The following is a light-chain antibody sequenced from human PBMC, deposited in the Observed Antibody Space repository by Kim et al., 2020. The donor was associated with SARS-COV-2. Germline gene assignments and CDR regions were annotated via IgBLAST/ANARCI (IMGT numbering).Light chain of an antibody. CDR1: SSDVGGYNY. V-gene: IGLV2-8*01. Sequence: QSFTISCTGTSSDVGGYNYVSWYQQHPGKAPKLMIYEVSKRPSGVPDRFSGSKSGNTASLTVSGLQAEDEADYYCSSYAGSNTPYVFGTGTKVTVL. CDR2: EVS. J-gene: IGLJ1*01. CDR3: SSYAGSNTPYV.